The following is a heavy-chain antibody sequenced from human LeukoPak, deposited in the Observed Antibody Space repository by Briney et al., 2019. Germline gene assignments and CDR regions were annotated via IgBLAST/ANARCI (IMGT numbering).Heavy chain of an antibody. CDR3: ARLGCSGGSCYDDY. Sequence: SETLSLTCTVSGGSISSYYWSWIRQPPGKGLEWIGYIYYSGSTNYNPSLKSRVTISVDTSKNQLSLKLSSVTAADTAVYYCARLGCSGGSCYDDYWGQGTLVTVSS. J-gene: IGHJ4*02. CDR1: GGSISSYY. CDR2: IYYSGST. V-gene: IGHV4-59*08. D-gene: IGHD2-15*01.